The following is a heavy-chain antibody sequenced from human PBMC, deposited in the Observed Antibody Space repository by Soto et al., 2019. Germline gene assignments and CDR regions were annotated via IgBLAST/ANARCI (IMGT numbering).Heavy chain of an antibody. D-gene: IGHD6-13*01. J-gene: IGHJ4*02. Sequence: QLQLQESGSGLVKPSQTLSLTCAVSGGSISSGGYSWSWIRQPPGKGLEWIGYIYHSGSTYYNPSLKSRVXRXXDRSKNQFSLKLSSVTAADTAVYYCASGQQLVRNYWGQGTLVTVSS. CDR2: IYHSGST. V-gene: IGHV4-30-2*01. CDR1: GGSISSGGYS. CDR3: ASGQQLVRNY.